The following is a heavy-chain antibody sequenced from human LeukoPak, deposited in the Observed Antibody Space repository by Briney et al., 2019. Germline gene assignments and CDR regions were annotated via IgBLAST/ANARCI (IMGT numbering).Heavy chain of an antibody. J-gene: IGHJ4*02. Sequence: PGGSLRLSCAASGFTFRSYSMNWVRQAPGKGLEWVSYISSSSSTIYYADSVKGRFTISRDNAKNSLYLQMNSLRAEDTAVYYCARDYYDFWSGYYHTLGYWGQGTLVTVSS. CDR3: ARDYYDFWSGYYHTLGY. CDR1: GFTFRSYS. CDR2: ISSSSSTI. D-gene: IGHD3-3*01. V-gene: IGHV3-48*04.